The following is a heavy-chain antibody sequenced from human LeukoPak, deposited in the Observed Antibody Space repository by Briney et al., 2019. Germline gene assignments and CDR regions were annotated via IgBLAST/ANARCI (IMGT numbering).Heavy chain of an antibody. V-gene: IGHV3-30*18. CDR2: ISYDGSNK. CDR1: GFTFSSYG. D-gene: IGHD5-12*01. J-gene: IGHJ4*02. CDR3: AKGPRVATIEGDFDY. Sequence: GRSLRLSCAASGFTFSSYGMHWVRQAPGKGLEWVAVISYDGSNKYYADSVKGRFTISRDNSKNTLYLQMNSLRAEDTAVYYCAKGPRVATIEGDFDYWGQGTLVTVSS.